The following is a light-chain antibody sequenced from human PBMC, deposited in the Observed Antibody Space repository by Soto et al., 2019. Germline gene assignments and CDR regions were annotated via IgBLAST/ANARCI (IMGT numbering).Light chain of an antibody. CDR1: QGISSY. CDR2: AAS. Sequence: DIQLTQSPSFLSASVGDRVTITCRASQGISSYLAWYQQKPGKAPKLLIYAASTLQSGVPSRFSGSGSGTEFIFTISNLQLEDFATYLCQQLNTYPLTFGGGTKVEI. CDR3: QQLNTYPLT. V-gene: IGKV1-9*01. J-gene: IGKJ4*01.